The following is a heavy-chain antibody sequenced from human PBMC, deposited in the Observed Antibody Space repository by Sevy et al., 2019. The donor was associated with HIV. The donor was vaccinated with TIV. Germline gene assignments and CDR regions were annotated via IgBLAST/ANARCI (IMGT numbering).Heavy chain of an antibody. CDR2: ISSSGSTI. Sequence: GGSLRLSCAASGFTFSDYYMSWIRQAPGKGLEWVSYISSSGSTIYYADSVKGRFTISRDNAKNSLYLQMNSLRAEDTAVYYCGRITDSSSWYTLDYWGQGTLVTVSS. CDR1: GFTFSDYY. D-gene: IGHD6-13*01. J-gene: IGHJ4*02. V-gene: IGHV3-11*01. CDR3: GRITDSSSWYTLDY.